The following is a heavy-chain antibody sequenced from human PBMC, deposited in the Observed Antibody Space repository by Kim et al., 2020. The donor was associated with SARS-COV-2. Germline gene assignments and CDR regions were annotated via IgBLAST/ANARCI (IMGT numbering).Heavy chain of an antibody. D-gene: IGHD1-1*01. Sequence: TDDQGFTGRFVFSLDTSVSTAYLQISSLKAEDTAVYYCARDSYNLEAFDIWGQGTMVTVSS. V-gene: IGHV7-4-1*02. J-gene: IGHJ3*02. CDR3: ARDSYNLEAFDI.